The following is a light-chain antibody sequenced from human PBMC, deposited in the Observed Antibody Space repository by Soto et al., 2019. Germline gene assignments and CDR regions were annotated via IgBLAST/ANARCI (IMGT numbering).Light chain of an antibody. CDR1: QGISSY. J-gene: IGKJ2*01. V-gene: IGKV1-8*01. CDR2: AAS. CDR3: QQYYSYPQA. Sequence: AIRMTQSPSSLSASTGDRVTITCRASQGISSYLAWYQQKPETAPTLLIYAASTLQSGVPSRFSGSGSGTDFTLTISCLQSDDFATYYCQQYYSYPQAFGQGTKLEIK.